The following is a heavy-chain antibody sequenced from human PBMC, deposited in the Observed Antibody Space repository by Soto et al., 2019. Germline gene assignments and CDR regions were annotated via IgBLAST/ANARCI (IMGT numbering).Heavy chain of an antibody. Sequence: HPGGSLGLSCAASGFTFSSYWMIWFRQAPGKGLVWVSRINNDGTGIRYADSVKGRFTISRDNGENTLYLHMDSLRVEDTAVYYCTTSPVVPGNDWGQGALVTVSS. V-gene: IGHV3-74*01. D-gene: IGHD1-1*01. CDR2: INNDGTGI. CDR3: TTSPVVPGND. J-gene: IGHJ4*02. CDR1: GFTFSSYW.